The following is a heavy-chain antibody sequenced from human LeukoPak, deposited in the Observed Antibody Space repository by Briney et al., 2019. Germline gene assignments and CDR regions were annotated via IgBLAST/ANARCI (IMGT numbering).Heavy chain of an antibody. CDR2: TYTSGST. CDR3: AHTTWAGTVDY. V-gene: IGHV4-4*07. D-gene: IGHD6-19*01. CDR1: GGSISSYY. Sequence: SETLSLTCTVSGGSISSYYWSWIRQPAGKGLEWIGRTYTSGSTNYKPSLKSRVTMSVDTSKNQFSLKLSSVTAADTAVYYCAHTTWAGTVDYWGQGTLVTVSS. J-gene: IGHJ4*02.